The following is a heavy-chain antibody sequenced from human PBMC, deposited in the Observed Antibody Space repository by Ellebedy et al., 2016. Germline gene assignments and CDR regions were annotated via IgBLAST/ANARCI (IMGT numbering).Heavy chain of an antibody. CDR2: INHSGST. CDR1: GGSISSYY. CDR3: ARDRWLSFHEYFQH. Sequence: SETLSLTCTVSGGSISSYYWSWIRQPPGKGLEWVGEINHSGSTNYNPSLKSRVTISVDKSKNQFSLKLSSVTAADTAVYYCARDRWLSFHEYFQHWGQGTLVTVSS. V-gene: IGHV4-34*01. D-gene: IGHD5-12*01. J-gene: IGHJ1*01.